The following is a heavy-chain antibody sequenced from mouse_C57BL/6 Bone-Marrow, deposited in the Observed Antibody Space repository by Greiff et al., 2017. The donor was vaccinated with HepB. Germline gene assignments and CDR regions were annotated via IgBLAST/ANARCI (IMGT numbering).Heavy chain of an antibody. Sequence: LHQSGAELVRPGASVKLSCTASGFNIKDDYMHWVKQRPEQGLEWIGWIDPENCDTEYASKFQGKATITADTSSNTAYLQLSSLTSEDTAVYYCTTCLLAYWGQGTLVTVSA. CDR1: GFNIKDDY. CDR2: IDPENCDT. V-gene: IGHV14-4*01. CDR3: TTCLLAY. D-gene: IGHD2-10*01. J-gene: IGHJ3*01.